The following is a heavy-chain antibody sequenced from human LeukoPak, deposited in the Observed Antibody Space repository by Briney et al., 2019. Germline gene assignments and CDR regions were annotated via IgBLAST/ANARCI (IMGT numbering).Heavy chain of an antibody. Sequence: PGGSLRLSCAASGFTFSSYWMHWVRQAPGKGLVLVSRINSDGSSTSYADSVKGRFTISRDNAKNTLYLQMNSLRAEDTAVYYCARSTVTTPFDPWGQGTLVTVSS. V-gene: IGHV3-74*01. CDR2: INSDGSST. CDR1: GFTFSSYW. D-gene: IGHD4-17*01. J-gene: IGHJ5*02. CDR3: ARSTVTTPFDP.